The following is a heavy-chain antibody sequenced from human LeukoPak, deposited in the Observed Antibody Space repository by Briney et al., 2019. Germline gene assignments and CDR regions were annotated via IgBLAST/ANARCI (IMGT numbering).Heavy chain of an antibody. CDR2: IYRSGSS. CDR3: ARHGTRGWGAFDI. J-gene: IGHJ3*02. D-gene: IGHD3-16*01. CDR1: VHLMSRGYY. V-gene: IGHV4-38-2*02. Sequence: SDPVTLTCTVSVHLMSRGYYRGWIRQPPGKGLELNGRIYRSGSSYYNPSLRTGLTIPVDTYKNQFSLKVRPVTAADSAVVYLARHGTRGWGAFDIWGQGTMVTVSS.